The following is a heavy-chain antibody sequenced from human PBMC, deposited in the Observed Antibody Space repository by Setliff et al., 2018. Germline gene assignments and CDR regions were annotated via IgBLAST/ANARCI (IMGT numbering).Heavy chain of an antibody. V-gene: IGHV4-34*01. D-gene: IGHD6-13*01. J-gene: IGHJ4*02. Sequence: SETLSLTCAVYGGSFSGRYWTWIRQSPEKGLEWIGEINHNRDTNYNPSLKSRVTMSVDTSKNQFSLKLSSVTAADTGVYYCARRRLRGADRGIDSWGQGALVTV. CDR2: INHNRDT. CDR3: ARRRLRGADRGIDS. CDR1: GGSFSGRY.